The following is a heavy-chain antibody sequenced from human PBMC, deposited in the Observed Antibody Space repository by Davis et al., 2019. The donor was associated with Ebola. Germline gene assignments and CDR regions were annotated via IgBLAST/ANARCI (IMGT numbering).Heavy chain of an antibody. J-gene: IGHJ6*02. V-gene: IGHV4-4*02. Sequence: MLSETLSLTCAVSGGSISSSNWWSWVRQPPGKGLEWIGEIYHSGSTNYNPSLKSRVTISVDTSKDQFSLKLSSVTAADTAVYYCAREAYYYGMDVWGQGTTVTVSS. CDR1: GGSISSSNW. CDR3: AREAYYYGMDV. CDR2: IYHSGST.